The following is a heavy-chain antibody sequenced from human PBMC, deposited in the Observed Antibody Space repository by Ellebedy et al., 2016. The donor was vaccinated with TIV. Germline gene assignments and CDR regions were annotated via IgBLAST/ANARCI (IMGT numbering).Heavy chain of an antibody. V-gene: IGHV3-13*01. J-gene: IGHJ2*01. Sequence: GESLKISXAASGFSFSSYDFHWVRQATGKRPEWVSAIGVVGDTYYLGSVRGRFTIPRENARNSLYLQMNSLGAEDTAVYYCAREHCSTPSCSGGYFLDLWGRGTLVTVSS. CDR2: IGVVGDT. D-gene: IGHD2-2*01. CDR1: GFSFSSYD. CDR3: AREHCSTPSCSGGYFLDL.